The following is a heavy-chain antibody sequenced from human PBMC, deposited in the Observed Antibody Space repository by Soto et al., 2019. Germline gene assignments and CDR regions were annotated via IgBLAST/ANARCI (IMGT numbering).Heavy chain of an antibody. Sequence: GASVKVSCKASGYTFTSYDINCVRQATGQGLEWMGWMNPNSGNTGYAQKFQGRVTMTRNTSISTAYMELSSLRSEDTAVYYCARGIRDFWSGSYYYYMDVWGKGTTVTVSS. CDR1: GYTFTSYD. CDR2: MNPNSGNT. J-gene: IGHJ6*03. D-gene: IGHD3-3*01. CDR3: ARGIRDFWSGSYYYYMDV. V-gene: IGHV1-8*01.